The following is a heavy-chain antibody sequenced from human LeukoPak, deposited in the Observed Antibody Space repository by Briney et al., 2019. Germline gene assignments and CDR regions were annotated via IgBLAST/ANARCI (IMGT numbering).Heavy chain of an antibody. CDR1: GGSISSYY. J-gene: IGHJ4*02. D-gene: IGHD7-27*01. V-gene: IGHV4-59*12. Sequence: SETLSLTCTVSGGSISSYYWSWIRQPPGKGLEWIGSIYYSGSTYYNPSLKSRVTISVDTSKNQFSLKLSSVTAADTAVYYCARDGEGFDYWGQGTLVTVSS. CDR3: ARDGEGFDY. CDR2: IYYSGST.